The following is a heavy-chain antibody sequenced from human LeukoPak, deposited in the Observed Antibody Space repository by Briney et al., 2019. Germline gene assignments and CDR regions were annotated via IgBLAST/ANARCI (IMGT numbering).Heavy chain of an antibody. CDR1: GFTVSSNY. D-gene: IGHD3-9*01. Sequence: PGGSLRLSCAASGFTVSSNYMSWVRQAPGKGLEWVSAISGSGGSTYYADSVKGRFTISRDNSKNTLYLQMNSLRAEDTAVYYCATQAAYDILTGYLDYWGQGTLVTVSS. J-gene: IGHJ4*02. CDR2: ISGSGGST. CDR3: ATQAAYDILTGYLDY. V-gene: IGHV3-23*01.